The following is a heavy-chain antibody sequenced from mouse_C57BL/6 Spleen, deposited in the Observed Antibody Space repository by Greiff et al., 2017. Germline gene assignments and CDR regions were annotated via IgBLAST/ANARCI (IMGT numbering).Heavy chain of an antibody. V-gene: IGHV1-5*01. CDR1: GYTFTSYW. Sequence: EVQLQQSGTVLARPGASVKMSCKTSGYTFTSYWMHWVQQRPGQGLEWIGAIYPGNSDTSYNQKFKGKAKLTAVTSASTAYMELSSLTNEDSAVYYCTRYYYGSSQAMDYWGQGTSVTAAS. J-gene: IGHJ4*01. CDR2: IYPGNSDT. CDR3: TRYYYGSSQAMDY. D-gene: IGHD1-1*01.